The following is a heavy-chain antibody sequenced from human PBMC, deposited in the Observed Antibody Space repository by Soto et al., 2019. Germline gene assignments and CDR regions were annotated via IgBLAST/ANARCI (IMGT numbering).Heavy chain of an antibody. Sequence: QVQLQQWGAGLLKPSETLSLTCAVYGGSFSDFYWTWIRQLPGKGLEWIGEINHSGSTNYNPSLKGRVAISGDTSKNPFSLNLRSVTAADTAVYYCGPRGAVADPRGYWGQGTLVPVSS. J-gene: IGHJ4*02. CDR2: INHSGST. CDR3: GPRGAVADPRGY. V-gene: IGHV4-34*01. D-gene: IGHD2-15*01. CDR1: GGSFSDFY.